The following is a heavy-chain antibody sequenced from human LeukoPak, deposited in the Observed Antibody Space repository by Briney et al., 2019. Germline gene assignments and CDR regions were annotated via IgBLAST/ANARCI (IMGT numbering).Heavy chain of an antibody. V-gene: IGHV1-2*02. Sequence: GASVKVSCKTSGYTFTGSYLHWVRQVPGQGLEWMGCTNPSTGGTKSAQQFEGRVTMTRDTSNTTGYLELRSLRLDDTATYYCARGGAFCSITTCHEFDHWGQGTLVIVSS. CDR1: GYTFTGSY. J-gene: IGHJ4*02. CDR2: TNPSTGGT. CDR3: ARGGAFCSITTCHEFDH. D-gene: IGHD2-2*01.